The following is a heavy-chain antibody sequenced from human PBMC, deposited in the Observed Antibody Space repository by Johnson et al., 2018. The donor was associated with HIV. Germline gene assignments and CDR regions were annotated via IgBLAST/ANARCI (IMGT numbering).Heavy chain of an antibody. D-gene: IGHD5-24*01. CDR2: INWSGSST. J-gene: IGHJ3*02. Sequence: VQLVESGGGLVQPGGSLRLSCAASGFTFDDYAMHWVRQAPGKGLEWVSGINWSGSSTDYADSVKGRFTISRDHAKSSLYLQMNSLRAEDTAVYYCARVSWLHDVFDIWGQGTMVTVSS. V-gene: IGHV3-20*04. CDR3: ARVSWLHDVFDI. CDR1: GFTFDDYA.